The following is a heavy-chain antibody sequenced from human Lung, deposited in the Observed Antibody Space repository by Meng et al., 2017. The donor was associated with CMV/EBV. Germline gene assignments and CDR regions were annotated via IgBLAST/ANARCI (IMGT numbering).Heavy chain of an antibody. CDR3: ARLLSKGLIVVPAVSSDY. CDR2: ISYDGSSK. D-gene: IGHD2-2*01. Sequence: GGSXRLXCAASGFXFSSYTMHWVRQAPGKGLEWVAIISYDGSSKNYADSVKGRFTISRDNAKNSLNLQMNSLRAEDTAVYYCARLLSKGLIVVPAVSSDYXGQGXLVTVSS. J-gene: IGHJ4*02. CDR1: GFXFSSYT. V-gene: IGHV3-30*04.